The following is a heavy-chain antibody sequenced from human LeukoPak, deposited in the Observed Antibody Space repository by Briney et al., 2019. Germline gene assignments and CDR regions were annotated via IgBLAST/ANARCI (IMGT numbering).Heavy chain of an antibody. CDR1: GFTVDDYA. CDR2: ISWNSGSI. J-gene: IGHJ4*02. V-gene: IGHV3-9*01. D-gene: IGHD3-22*01. Sequence: QAGGSLRLSCAASGFTVDDYAMHWVRQAPGKGLEWVSGISWNSGSIGYADSVKGRFTISRDNAKNSLYLQMNSPRAEDTALYYCAKEGTMRVVINWGQGTLVTVSS. CDR3: AKEGTMRVVIN.